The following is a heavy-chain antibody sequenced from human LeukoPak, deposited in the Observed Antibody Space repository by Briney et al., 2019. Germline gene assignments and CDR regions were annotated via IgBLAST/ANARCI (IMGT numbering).Heavy chain of an antibody. CDR3: ARGGYYGSGNDFRFDP. Sequence: SETLSLTCTVSGGSISSYYWSWIRQSPGKGLECIGYIHYTGSTNYNPSLKSRVTISVETSKNQYSLKLKSVTAADTAVYYCARGGYYGSGNDFRFDPWGQGTLVTISS. J-gene: IGHJ5*02. CDR2: IHYTGST. V-gene: IGHV4-59*01. CDR1: GGSISSYY. D-gene: IGHD3-10*01.